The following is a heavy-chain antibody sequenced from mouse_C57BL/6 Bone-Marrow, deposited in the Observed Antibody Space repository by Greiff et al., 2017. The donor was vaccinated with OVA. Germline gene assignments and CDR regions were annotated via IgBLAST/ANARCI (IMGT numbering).Heavy chain of an antibody. D-gene: IGHD1-1*01. CDR1: GFSLTSYA. V-gene: IGHV2-9-1*01. CDR2: IWTGGGT. J-gene: IGHJ1*03. Sequence: VKLVESGPGLVAPSQSLSITCTVSGFSLTSYAISWVRQPPGKGLEWLGVIWTGGGTNYNSALKSRLSISNDNSKSQVFLKMNSLQTDDTARYYCARSPITTVVVWYCYFDVWGTGTTVTVSS. CDR3: ARSPITTVVVWYCYFDV.